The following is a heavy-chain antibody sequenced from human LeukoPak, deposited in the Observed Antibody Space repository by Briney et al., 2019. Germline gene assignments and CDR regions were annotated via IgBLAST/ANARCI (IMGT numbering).Heavy chain of an antibody. J-gene: IGHJ3*02. CDR2: IYYSGST. V-gene: IGHV4-39*01. CDR3: GRHLRLEAFDI. D-gene: IGHD4-17*01. CDR1: GGSISSSSYY. Sequence: PSETLSLTCTVSGGSISSSSYYWGWIRQPPGKGLEWIGSIYYSGSTYYNPSLKSRVTISVDTSKNQFSLKLSSVTAADTAVYYCGRHLRLEAFDIWGQGTMVTVSS.